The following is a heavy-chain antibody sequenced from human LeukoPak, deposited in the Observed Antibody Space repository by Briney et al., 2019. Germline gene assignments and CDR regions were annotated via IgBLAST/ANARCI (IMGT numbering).Heavy chain of an antibody. D-gene: IGHD1-20*01. V-gene: IGHV1-2*02. CDR2: INPNSGGT. CDR1: GYTFTGYY. Sequence: ASVKVSCKASGYTFTGYYMHWVRQAPGQGLEWMGWINPNSGGTNYAQKFQGRATMTRDTSISTAYMEVSRLRSDDTAVYYCARADLTGTMYDAFDVWGQGTRITVSS. J-gene: IGHJ3*01. CDR3: ARADLTGTMYDAFDV.